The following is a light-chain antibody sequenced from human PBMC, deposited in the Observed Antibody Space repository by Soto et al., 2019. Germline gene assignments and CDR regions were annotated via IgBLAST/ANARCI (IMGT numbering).Light chain of an antibody. J-gene: IGLJ3*02. CDR2: EGS. Sequence: QSALTQPASVSGSPGQSITISCTGTSSDVGSYNLVSWYQQHPGKAPKLMIYEGSKRPSGVSNRFSGSKSGNTASLTISGLQAEDEADYYFLSYAGSRVFGGGTKLTVL. V-gene: IGLV2-23*01. CDR1: SSDVGSYNL. CDR3: LSYAGSRV.